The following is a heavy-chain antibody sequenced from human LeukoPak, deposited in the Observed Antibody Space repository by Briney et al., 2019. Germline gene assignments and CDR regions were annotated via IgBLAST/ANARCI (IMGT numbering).Heavy chain of an antibody. CDR1: GGSISRGRYY. V-gene: IGHV4-61*02. Sequence: PSETLSLTCTVSGGSISRGRYYGTWIRDPAGKGLEWIGRIYTSGSTNYTPSLKSRVTISVDTSKNHFSLKLSSVTAADTAVYYCASDVGGYMYGSRPTELYWYFALWGRGTLVTVSS. D-gene: IGHD5-18*01. CDR3: ASDVGGYMYGSRPTELYWYFAL. J-gene: IGHJ2*01. CDR2: IYTSGST.